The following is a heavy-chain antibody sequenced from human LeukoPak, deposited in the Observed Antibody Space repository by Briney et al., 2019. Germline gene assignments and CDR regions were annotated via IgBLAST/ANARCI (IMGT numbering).Heavy chain of an antibody. Sequence: SETLSLTCSVSGGSISSSNYYWDWIRQPPGKGLEWIGSISYSGSTYYNPSLKSRVTISVDKSKNQFSLTLTSVTAADTAVYFCARAPLSGTYYTDAFDIWGQGTMVTVSS. J-gene: IGHJ3*02. CDR1: GGSISSSNYY. CDR3: ARAPLSGTYYTDAFDI. V-gene: IGHV4-39*07. CDR2: ISYSGST. D-gene: IGHD1-26*01.